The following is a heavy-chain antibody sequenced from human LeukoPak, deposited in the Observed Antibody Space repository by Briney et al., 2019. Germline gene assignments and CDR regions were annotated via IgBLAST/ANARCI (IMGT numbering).Heavy chain of an antibody. D-gene: IGHD2/OR15-2a*01. CDR2: INTYSGNT. J-gene: IGHJ4*02. CDR3: ARSLDASWLLCPEF. V-gene: IGHV1-18*01. CDR1: GYTFTRYG. Sequence: ASVKVSCKASGYTFTRYGITWVRQAPGQGLEWMGWINTYSGNTNYAQKLQGRVTMTTDTSTSTAYMELRSLRSDDTAVYYCARSLDASWLLCPEFWGQGTLVTVSP.